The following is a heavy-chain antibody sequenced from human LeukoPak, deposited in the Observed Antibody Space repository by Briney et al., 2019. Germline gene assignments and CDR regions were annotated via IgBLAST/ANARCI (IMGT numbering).Heavy chain of an antibody. CDR2: INHSGST. D-gene: IGHD2-2*01. CDR3: ARNPNQLLFSHPFDY. CDR1: GGSFSGYY. Sequence: SETLSLTCAVYGGSFSGYYWSWIRQPPGKGLEWIGKINHSGSTNYNPSLKSRVTISLDTSKNQFSLKLSSVTAADTAVYYCARNPNQLLFSHPFDYWGQGTLVTVSS. V-gene: IGHV4-34*01. J-gene: IGHJ4*02.